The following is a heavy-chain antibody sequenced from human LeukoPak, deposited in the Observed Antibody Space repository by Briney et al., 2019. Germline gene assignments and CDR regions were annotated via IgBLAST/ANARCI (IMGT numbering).Heavy chain of an antibody. CDR2: SYYGATT. CDR3: ARGEGDGRGYWYHYTYGIDV. D-gene: IGHD3-22*01. J-gene: IGHJ6*02. V-gene: IGHV4-39*01. Sequence: ETPSLTCTVSGDSISRSSDFWGWIRQPPGKGLEWIGSSYYGATTHYNPSLKSRITISVDTSKNQFSLKVNSLSPADTAIYYCARGEGDGRGYWYHYTYGIDVWG. CDR1: GDSISRSSDF.